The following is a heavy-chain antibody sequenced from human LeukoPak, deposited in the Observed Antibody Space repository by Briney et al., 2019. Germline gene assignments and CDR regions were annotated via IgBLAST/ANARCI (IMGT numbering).Heavy chain of an antibody. J-gene: IGHJ4*02. D-gene: IGHD5-24*01. CDR3: ATGEGGRWLQLSPIFDY. CDR2: FEPEDGET. V-gene: IGHV1-24*01. Sequence: ASVKVSCKVSGYTLTELSMHWVRQAPGKGLEWMGGFEPEDGETIYAQKFQGRVTMTEDTSTDTAYMELSSLRSEDTAVYYCATGEGGRWLQLSPIFDYWGQGTLVTVSS. CDR1: GYTLTELS.